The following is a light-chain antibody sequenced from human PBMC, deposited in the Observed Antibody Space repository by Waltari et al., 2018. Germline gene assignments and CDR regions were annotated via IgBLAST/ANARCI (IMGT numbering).Light chain of an antibody. CDR1: SSDVGNYNV. CDR2: EAT. CDR3: CSYAGRDTVA. Sequence: QFALTQPASVSGSPGQSIAISCTGTSSDVGNYNVISWYQQHPGKTPKFLIYEATKSTTGVSTLFSASKSGNTATLTIAGRQDEDEADYYCCSYAGRDTVAFGGGTKVTVL. J-gene: IGLJ2*01. V-gene: IGLV2-23*01.